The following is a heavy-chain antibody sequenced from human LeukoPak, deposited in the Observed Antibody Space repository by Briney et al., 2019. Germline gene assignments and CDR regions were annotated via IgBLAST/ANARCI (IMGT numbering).Heavy chain of an antibody. CDR2: ISGSGGGS. J-gene: IGHJ5*02. V-gene: IGHV3-23*01. Sequence: GGSLRLSCAASGFTFSSYSMNWVRQAPGKGLEWVSGISGSGGGSYYADSVKGRFTISRDNSKNALYLHMNSLSADDTALYYCAKIEAVAGTRWFDPWGQGTLVIVSS. D-gene: IGHD6-19*01. CDR3: AKIEAVAGTRWFDP. CDR1: GFTFSSYS.